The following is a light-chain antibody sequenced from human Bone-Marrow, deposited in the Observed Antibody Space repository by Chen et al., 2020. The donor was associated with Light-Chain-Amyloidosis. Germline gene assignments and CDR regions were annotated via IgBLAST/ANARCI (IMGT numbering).Light chain of an antibody. CDR1: QTISSNY. V-gene: IGKV3-20*01. J-gene: IGKJ4*01. CDR2: GSS. CDR3: QQYGTSPLT. Sequence: EIVSPPSPGTLSLSPGDGANLSFRASQTISSNYLTWYQQKFGQAPRLLIYGSSSRATGIPDRFTGSGSGTDFTLTINRLEPEDFAMYYCQQYGTSPLTFGGGTKVEIK.